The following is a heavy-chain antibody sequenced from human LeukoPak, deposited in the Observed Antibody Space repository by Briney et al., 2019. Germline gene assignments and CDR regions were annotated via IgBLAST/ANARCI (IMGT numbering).Heavy chain of an antibody. J-gene: IGHJ4*02. D-gene: IGHD5-24*01. Sequence: SETLSLTCTVSGGSISSYYWSWIRQPPGKGLEWIGYIYYSGSTNYNPSLKSRVTISVDTSKNRFSLKLSSVTAADTAVYYCARSVEMAAMPFDYWGQGTLVTVSS. V-gene: IGHV4-59*01. CDR3: ARSVEMAAMPFDY. CDR1: GGSISSYY. CDR2: IYYSGST.